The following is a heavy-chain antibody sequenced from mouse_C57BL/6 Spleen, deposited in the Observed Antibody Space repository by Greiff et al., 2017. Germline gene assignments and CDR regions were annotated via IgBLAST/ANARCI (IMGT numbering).Heavy chain of an antibody. CDR2: IRSKSNNYAT. CDR3: VRHEGLRAMDY. CDR1: GFSFNTYA. J-gene: IGHJ4*01. V-gene: IGHV10-1*01. D-gene: IGHD3-1*01. Sequence: EVQRVESGGGLVQPKGSLKLSCAASGFSFNTYAMNWVRQAPGKGLEWVARIRSKSNNYATYYADSVKDRFTISRDDSESMLYLQMNNLKTEDTAMYYCVRHEGLRAMDYWGQGTSVTVSS.